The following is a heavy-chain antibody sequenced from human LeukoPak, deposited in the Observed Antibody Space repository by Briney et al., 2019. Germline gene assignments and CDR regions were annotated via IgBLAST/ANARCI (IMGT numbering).Heavy chain of an antibody. CDR1: GFTFSSYT. CDR2: ISYDGSNK. Sequence: GKSLRLSCAASGFTFSSYTMHWVRQAPGKGLEWVAFISYDGSNKYYADSVKGRFTISRDNSKNTLYLQMNSLRAEDTAVYYCAKDQGLYYYDSSGYCDWGQGTLVTVSS. J-gene: IGHJ4*02. V-gene: IGHV3-30*04. CDR3: AKDQGLYYYDSSGYCD. D-gene: IGHD3-22*01.